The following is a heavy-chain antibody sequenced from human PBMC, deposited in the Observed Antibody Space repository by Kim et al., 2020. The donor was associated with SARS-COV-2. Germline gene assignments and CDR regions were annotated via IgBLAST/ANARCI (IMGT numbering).Heavy chain of an antibody. Sequence: GSSIQYADSVNGRFSISRDNDKKSLSLQMNSLTPEDTAVYYCVREPSDWGQGTLVTVSS. D-gene: IGHD6-6*01. J-gene: IGHJ4*02. CDR3: VREPSD. V-gene: IGHV3-11*01. CDR2: GSSI.